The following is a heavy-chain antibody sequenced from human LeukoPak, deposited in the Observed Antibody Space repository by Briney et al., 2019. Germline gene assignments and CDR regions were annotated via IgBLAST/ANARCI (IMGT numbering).Heavy chain of an antibody. V-gene: IGHV3-30*03. J-gene: IGHJ4*02. CDR3: ARDRVAAAGTPPDYFDY. CDR1: GFTFSSYG. D-gene: IGHD6-13*01. Sequence: GRSLRLSCAASGFTFSSYGMHWVRQAPGKGLEWVAVISYDGSNKYYADSVKGRFTISRDNSKNTLYLQMNSLRAEDTAVYYCARDRVAAAGTPPDYFDYWGQGTLVTVSS. CDR2: ISYDGSNK.